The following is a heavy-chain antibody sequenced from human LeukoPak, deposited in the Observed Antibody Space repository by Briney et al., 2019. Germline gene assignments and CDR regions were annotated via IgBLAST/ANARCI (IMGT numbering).Heavy chain of an antibody. Sequence: GGSLRLSCAASGFTFSSYEMNWVRQAPGKGLEWVSYISSSGSTIYYADSVKGRFSISRDNAKNSLYLQMKSLRAEDTAVYYCARRAGAYSHPYDYWGQGTLVTVSS. D-gene: IGHD4/OR15-4a*01. CDR3: ARRAGAYSHPYDY. CDR2: ISSSGSTI. J-gene: IGHJ4*02. CDR1: GFTFSSYE. V-gene: IGHV3-48*03.